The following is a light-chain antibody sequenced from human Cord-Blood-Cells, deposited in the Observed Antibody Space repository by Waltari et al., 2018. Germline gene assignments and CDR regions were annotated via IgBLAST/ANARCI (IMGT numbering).Light chain of an antibody. CDR3: QAWDSSTVV. Sequence: SYELTQPPSVSVSPGHTASITCSGDNLGDKYACWYQQKPGQSPVLVNYQDSKRPSGIPERFSGSNSGNTATLTISGTQAMDEADYYCQAWDSSTVVFGGGTKLTVL. J-gene: IGLJ2*01. CDR1: NLGDKY. V-gene: IGLV3-1*01. CDR2: QDS.